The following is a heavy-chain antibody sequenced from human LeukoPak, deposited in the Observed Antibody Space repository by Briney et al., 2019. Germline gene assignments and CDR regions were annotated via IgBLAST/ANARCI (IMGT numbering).Heavy chain of an antibody. V-gene: IGHV1-18*01. CDR2: ISAYNGNT. Sequence: SVKVSCKASGYTFTSYGISWVRPAPGQGLEWMGWISAYNGNTNYAQKLQGRVTMTTDTSTSTAYMELRSLRSDDTAVYYCARDPHDILTGYYPGYWGQGTLVTVSS. CDR1: GYTFTSYG. CDR3: ARDPHDILTGYYPGY. J-gene: IGHJ4*02. D-gene: IGHD3-9*01.